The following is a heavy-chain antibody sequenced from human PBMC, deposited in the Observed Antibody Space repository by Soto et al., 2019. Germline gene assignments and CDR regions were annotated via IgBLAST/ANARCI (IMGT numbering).Heavy chain of an antibody. V-gene: IGHV6-1*01. CDR2: TYFRSKWYN. J-gene: IGHJ5*02. CDR3: AKGDNLGPKSGYAFDP. Sequence: SQTLSLTCAISVESVSSNTASWNWIRQSPSRGPEWLGRTYFRSKWYNYYAVSVKSRIIINPDTSNNQFSLQLNSVTPEDTAVYFCAKGDNLGPKSGYAFDPWGQGIMVTVSS. D-gene: IGHD5-12*01. CDR1: VESVSSNTAS.